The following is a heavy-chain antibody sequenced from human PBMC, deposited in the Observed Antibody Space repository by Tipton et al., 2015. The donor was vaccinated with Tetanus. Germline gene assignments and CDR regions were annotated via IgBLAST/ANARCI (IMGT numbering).Heavy chain of an antibody. CDR3: ARELDCSGGGCYSYGLDV. CDR2: LWFDGGDE. V-gene: IGHV3-33*01. J-gene: IGHJ6*02. D-gene: IGHD2-15*01. Sequence: WIRQPPGKGLEWVAVLWFDGGDEYYADSVKGRFTISRDNSKNTVYLQMNSLRAEDTAVYYCARELDCSGGGCYSYGLDVWGQGTTVTVSS.